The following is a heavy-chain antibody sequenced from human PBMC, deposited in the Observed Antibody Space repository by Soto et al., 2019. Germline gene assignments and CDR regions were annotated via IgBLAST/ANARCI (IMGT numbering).Heavy chain of an antibody. CDR3: ARDDSDGDYAPYYYYYYGMDV. D-gene: IGHD4-17*01. CDR1: GFTFSSYG. J-gene: IGHJ6*02. Sequence: LRLSCAASGFTFSSYGMHWVRQAPGKGLEWVAVIWYDGSNKYYADSVKGRFTISRDNSKNTLYLQMNSLRAEDTAVYYCARDDSDGDYAPYYYYYYGMDVWGQGTTVTVSS. V-gene: IGHV3-33*01. CDR2: IWYDGSNK.